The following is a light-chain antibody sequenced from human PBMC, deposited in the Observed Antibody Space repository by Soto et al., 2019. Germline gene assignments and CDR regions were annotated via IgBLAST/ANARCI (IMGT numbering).Light chain of an antibody. V-gene: IGKV3-20*01. CDR2: GTS. J-gene: IGKJ2*01. CDR1: QSVSSSN. CDR3: QQYGTSPPYT. Sequence: EIVLTQSPFTLSLSPGERATLSCRASQSVSSSNLAWYQQKTGQAPRLLIYGTSSRATGIPDRFSGSGSGTDFTLTIIRLEPEDFAVYYCQQYGTSPPYTFGQGTKLEIK.